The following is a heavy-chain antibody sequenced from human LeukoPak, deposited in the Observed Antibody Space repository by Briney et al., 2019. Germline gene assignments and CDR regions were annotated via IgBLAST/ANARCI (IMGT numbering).Heavy chain of an antibody. D-gene: IGHD3-9*01. Sequence: PGRSLRLSCAASGFTFSSYAMHWVRQAPGKGLEWVAVISHDGRNEYYADSVKGRSIISRDNSENTVLLQMNSLRPEDTAVYFCTRDGIRGSDWYFYYYGMDVWGQGTTVTVSS. CDR2: ISHDGRNE. V-gene: IGHV3-30*04. CDR1: GFTFSSYA. J-gene: IGHJ6*02. CDR3: TRDGIRGSDWYFYYYGMDV.